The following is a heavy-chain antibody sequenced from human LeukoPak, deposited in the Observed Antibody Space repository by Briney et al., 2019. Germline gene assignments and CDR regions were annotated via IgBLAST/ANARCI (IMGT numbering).Heavy chain of an antibody. CDR2: INWNGGST. D-gene: IGHD2-21*01. V-gene: IGHV3-20*04. CDR1: GFTFDDYG. CDR3: ARAFKYSMSGQYFDY. J-gene: IGHJ4*02. Sequence: PGGSLRLSCAASGFTFDDYGMSWVRQAPGKGLEWVSSINWNGGSTGYADSVKGRFTISRDNAKNSLYMQMNSLRAEDTALYYCARAFKYSMSGQYFDYWGQGTLVTVSS.